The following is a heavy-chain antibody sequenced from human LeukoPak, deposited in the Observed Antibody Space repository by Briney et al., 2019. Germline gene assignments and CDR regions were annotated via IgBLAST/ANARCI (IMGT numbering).Heavy chain of an antibody. D-gene: IGHD1-7*01. J-gene: IGHJ3*02. V-gene: IGHV1-2*02. Sequence: ASVKVSCKASGYTFIDYYIHWLRQAPRQGLEWMGFINGSLNDIKYAQKFRGRVTLTRDTSISTAYMELRGLRSDDTAVYYCARDYGTTGENAFDIWGQGTMVTVSS. CDR2: INGSLNDI. CDR3: ARDYGTTGENAFDI. CDR1: GYTFIDYY.